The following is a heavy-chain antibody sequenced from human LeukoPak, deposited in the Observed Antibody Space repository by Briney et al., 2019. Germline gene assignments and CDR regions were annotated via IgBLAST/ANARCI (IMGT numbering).Heavy chain of an antibody. CDR1: GYTFTSYG. CDR3: ARDFVHSAMGSPYGMDV. D-gene: IGHD5-18*01. CDR2: ISAYNDNT. J-gene: IGHJ6*02. V-gene: IGHV1-18*01. Sequence: ASVKVSCKASGYTFTSYGISWVRQAPGQGLEWMGWISAYNDNTNYAQKLQGRVTMTTDTSTSTAYMELRSLRSDDTAVYYCARDFVHSAMGSPYGMDVWGQGTTVTVSS.